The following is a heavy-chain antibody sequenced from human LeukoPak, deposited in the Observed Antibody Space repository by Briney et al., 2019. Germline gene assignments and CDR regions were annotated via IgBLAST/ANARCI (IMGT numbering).Heavy chain of an antibody. CDR2: IEGDGSAK. D-gene: IGHD7-27*01. V-gene: IGHV3-7*01. CDR1: AFTFSRYW. CDR3: ARDPGWGAYDI. J-gene: IGHJ3*02. Sequence: PGGSLRLSCAASAFTFSRYWMSWDRQAPGKGLECVANIEGDGSAKNYVDSVKGRFTISRDNAENSLYLQMDSLRVEDTAIYYCARDPGWGAYDIWGQGAMVTVSS.